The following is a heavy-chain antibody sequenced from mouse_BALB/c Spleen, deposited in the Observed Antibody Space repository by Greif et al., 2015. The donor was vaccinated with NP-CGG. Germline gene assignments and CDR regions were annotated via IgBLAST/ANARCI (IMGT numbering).Heavy chain of an antibody. CDR2: IWAGGST. V-gene: IGHV2-9*02. CDR3: ARDNWDAMDY. Sequence: VMLVESGPGLVAPSQSLSITCTVSGFSLTSYGVHWVRQPPGKGLEWLGVIWAGGSTNYNSALMSRLSISKDNSKSQVFLKMNSLQTDDTAMYYCARDNWDAMDYRGQGTSVTVSS. J-gene: IGHJ4*01. CDR1: GFSLTSYG. D-gene: IGHD4-1*01.